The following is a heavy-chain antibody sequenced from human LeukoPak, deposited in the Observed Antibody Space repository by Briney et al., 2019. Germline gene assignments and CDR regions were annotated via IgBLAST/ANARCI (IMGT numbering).Heavy chain of an antibody. Sequence: GESLQISCKGSGYSFTSYWIGWVRPLPGKGLEWMGIIYPGDSDTRYSPSFQGQVTISADKSISTAYLQWSSLKASDTAMYYCARSSSSAGRYYYYYYGMDVWGQGTTVTVSS. CDR3: ARSSSSAGRYYYYYYGMDV. J-gene: IGHJ6*02. CDR1: GYSFTSYW. D-gene: IGHD6-13*01. CDR2: IYPGDSDT. V-gene: IGHV5-51*01.